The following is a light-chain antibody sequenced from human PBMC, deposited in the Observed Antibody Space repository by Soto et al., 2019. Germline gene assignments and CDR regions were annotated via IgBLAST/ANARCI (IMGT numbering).Light chain of an antibody. CDR3: CSYAGSYTYYV. Sequence: ALTQPRSVSGSPGQSVAISCTGTSSDVGGYNFVSWYQQHPGKAPKLLMYDVSKRPSGVPARFSGSKSGNTASLTISGLQVDDEADYYCCSYAGSYTYYVFGTGTTVTVL. J-gene: IGLJ1*01. CDR2: DVS. CDR1: SSDVGGYNF. V-gene: IGLV2-11*01.